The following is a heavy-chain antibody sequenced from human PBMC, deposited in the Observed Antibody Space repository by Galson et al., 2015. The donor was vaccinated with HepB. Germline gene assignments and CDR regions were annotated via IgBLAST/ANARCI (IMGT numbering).Heavy chain of an antibody. D-gene: IGHD4-17*01. V-gene: IGHV4-59*01. CDR1: GGSISSYY. CDR3: ARASGDLTLDY. CDR2: IYYSGST. Sequence: QVQLQESGPGLVKPSETLSLTCTVSGGSISSYYWSWIRQPPGKGLEWIGYIYYSGSTNYNPSLKSRVTISVDTSKNQFSLKLSSVTAADTAVYYCARASGDLTLDYWGQGTLVTVSS. J-gene: IGHJ4*02.